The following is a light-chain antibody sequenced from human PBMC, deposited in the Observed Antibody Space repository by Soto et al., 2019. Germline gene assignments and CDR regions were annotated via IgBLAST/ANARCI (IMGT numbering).Light chain of an antibody. J-gene: IGLJ2*01. CDR1: SSNIGAGYE. CDR2: ANH. V-gene: IGLV1-40*01. CDR3: QSYDSSLSGSV. Sequence: QSVLTQPPSVSGAPGQRVTISCTGSSSNIGAGYEVHWYQQLPGTAPKLLIYANHNRPSGVPDRFSGSKSGTSASLAITGRQAEDEADYYCQSYDSSLSGSVFGGGTKLTVL.